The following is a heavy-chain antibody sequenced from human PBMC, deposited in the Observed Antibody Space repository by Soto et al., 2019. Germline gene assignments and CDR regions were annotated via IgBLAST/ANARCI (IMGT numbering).Heavy chain of an antibody. J-gene: IGHJ4*02. D-gene: IGHD3-22*01. CDR1: GGSFSGYY. CDR2: INHSGST. CDR3: ARGGYYDSSGSRQRGYFDY. V-gene: IGHV4-34*01. Sequence: PSDTLSLTCAVYGGSFSGYYWSWIRQPPGKXLEWIGEINHSGSTNYNPSLKSRVTISVDTSKNQFSLKLSSVTAADTAVYYCARGGYYDSSGSRQRGYFDYWGQGTLVTVSS.